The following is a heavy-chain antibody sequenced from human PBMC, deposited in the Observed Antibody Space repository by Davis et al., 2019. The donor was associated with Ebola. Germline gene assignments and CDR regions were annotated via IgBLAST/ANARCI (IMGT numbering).Heavy chain of an antibody. CDR1: VITFSSYA. Sequence: GESLKISCTDSVITFSSYAMTWVRQAPGKGLEWVSAISYSGGSTYYADSVKGRFTISRDNSKNTLYLQMNSLRAEDTAVYYCAKSGLSFGVVKYHYGMDVWGKGTTVTVSS. CDR3: AKSGLSFGVVKYHYGMDV. V-gene: IGHV3-23*01. CDR2: ISYSGGST. J-gene: IGHJ6*04. D-gene: IGHD3-3*01.